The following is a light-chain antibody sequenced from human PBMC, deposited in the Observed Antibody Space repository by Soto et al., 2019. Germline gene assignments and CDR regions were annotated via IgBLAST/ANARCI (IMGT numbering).Light chain of an antibody. Sequence: DIQMTQSPSSLSASVGDRVTITCRASQGISKYLAWYQQKPGKVPKLLIYVASTLQSGVSSRFSGSGPGTDFTLTISSLQPEDVATYYCQKYDSAPLTFGGGTKVDIK. CDR1: QGISKY. CDR3: QKYDSAPLT. V-gene: IGKV1-27*01. CDR2: VAS. J-gene: IGKJ4*01.